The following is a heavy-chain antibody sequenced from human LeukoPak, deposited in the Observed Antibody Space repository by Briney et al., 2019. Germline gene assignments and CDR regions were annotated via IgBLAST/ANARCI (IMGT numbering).Heavy chain of an antibody. V-gene: IGHV1-69*06. Sequence: ASVKVSCKASGGTFSSYAISWVRQAPGQGLEWMGGIIPIFGTANYAQKFQGRVTITADKSTSTAYMELSSLRSEDTAVYYCARGLSRAVPAATVDYWGQGTLVTVSS. D-gene: IGHD2-2*01. CDR3: ARGLSRAVPAATVDY. J-gene: IGHJ4*02. CDR2: IIPIFGTA. CDR1: GGTFSSYA.